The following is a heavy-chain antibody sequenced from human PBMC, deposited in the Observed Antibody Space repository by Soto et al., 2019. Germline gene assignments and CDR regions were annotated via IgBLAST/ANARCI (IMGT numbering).Heavy chain of an antibody. CDR2: IKRETDGGTT. D-gene: IGHD4-17*01. J-gene: IGHJ4*02. Sequence: EVHLVESGGGLVKPGGSLRLSCAASGFTFTNAWMSWVRQAPGKGLEWVGRIKRETDGGTTDYAPPVKGRFTISRDDSRLTLYLEMNILKRDALALFYCTPAATMVTTIDYWRLGTLVTVSS. V-gene: IGHV3-15*01. CDR1: GFTFTNAW. CDR3: TPAATMVTTIDY.